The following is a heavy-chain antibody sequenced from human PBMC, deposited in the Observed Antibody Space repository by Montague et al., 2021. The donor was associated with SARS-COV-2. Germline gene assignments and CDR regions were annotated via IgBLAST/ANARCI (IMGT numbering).Heavy chain of an antibody. CDR1: GFTFSSYG. V-gene: IGHV3-33*01. CDR2: IWYDGSNK. Sequence: SLRLSCAASGFTFSSYGMHWVRQAPGKGLEWVAVIWYDGSNKYYADSVKGRFTVSRDNSKNTLYLQMNSLRAEDTAVYYCARDLRFGELYPDFDYWGQGTLVTASS. D-gene: IGHD3-10*01. J-gene: IGHJ4*02. CDR3: ARDLRFGELYPDFDY.